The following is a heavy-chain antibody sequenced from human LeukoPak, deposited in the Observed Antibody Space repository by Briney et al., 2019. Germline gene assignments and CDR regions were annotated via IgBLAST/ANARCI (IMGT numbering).Heavy chain of an antibody. V-gene: IGHV4-59*01. CDR1: GGSISTYY. Sequence: SETLSLTCAVSGGSISTYYWSWIRQPPGKGLEWIGYVHYTGSTNYNPSLKSRVTISVDTSKNQFSLKLSSLTAADTAVYYCARDHGPFDYWGQGTLVTVSS. CDR2: VHYTGST. CDR3: ARDHGPFDY. D-gene: IGHD5-24*01. J-gene: IGHJ4*02.